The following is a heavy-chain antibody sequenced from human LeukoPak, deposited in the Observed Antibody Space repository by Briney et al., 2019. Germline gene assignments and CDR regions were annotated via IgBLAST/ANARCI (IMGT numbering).Heavy chain of an antibody. D-gene: IGHD3/OR15-3a*01. V-gene: IGHV3-66*03. J-gene: IGHJ5*02. Sequence: GGSLRLSCAVSGFRVSDYYMSWDRQAPGKGLEWVGLIRDSGEAFYADFARGRFAISRDESENTLYLQMNSLRVEDTAVYFCARDRAANQDWVEFDPWGQGTPVIVSS. CDR3: ARDRAANQDWVEFDP. CDR2: IRDSGEA. CDR1: GFRVSDYY.